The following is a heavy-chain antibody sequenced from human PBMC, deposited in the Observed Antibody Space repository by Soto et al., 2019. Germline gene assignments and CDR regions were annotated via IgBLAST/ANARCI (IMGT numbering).Heavy chain of an antibody. D-gene: IGHD6-6*01. CDR3: AASIAARLVGMDV. Sequence: GGSLRLSCAASGFTFSSYSMNWVRQAPGKGLEWVSSISSSSSYIYYADSVKGRFTISRDNAENSLYLQMNSLRAEDTAVYYCAASIAARLVGMDVWGQGTTVTVSS. J-gene: IGHJ6*02. CDR1: GFTFSSYS. V-gene: IGHV3-21*01. CDR2: ISSSSSYI.